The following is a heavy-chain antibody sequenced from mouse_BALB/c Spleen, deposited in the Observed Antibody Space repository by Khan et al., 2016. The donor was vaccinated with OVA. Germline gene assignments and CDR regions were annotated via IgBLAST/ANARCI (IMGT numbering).Heavy chain of an antibody. Sequence: EVKLEESGGDLVKPGGSLKLSCAASGFTFSSYSMSWVRQTPDKRLEWVASISSGGDYTYYPASVTGRLTISSDNAKNTLYLQMSDLKSEDTAMYYCADHLTGSCAYWGQGTLVTVSA. CDR3: ADHLTGSCAY. D-gene: IGHD4-1*01. J-gene: IGHJ3*01. CDR1: GFTFSSYS. CDR2: ISSGGDYT. V-gene: IGHV5-6*02.